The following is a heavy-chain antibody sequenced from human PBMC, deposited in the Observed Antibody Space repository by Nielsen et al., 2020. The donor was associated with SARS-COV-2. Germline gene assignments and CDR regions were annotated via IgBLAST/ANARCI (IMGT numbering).Heavy chain of an antibody. CDR2: IYHSGST. J-gene: IGHJ5*02. V-gene: IGHV4-4*02. CDR3: ARLLTNTGNYFRFDP. CDR1: GGSISSSNW. D-gene: IGHD1-26*01. Sequence: SETLSLTCAVSGGSISSSNWWSWVRQPPGKGLEWIGEIYHSGSTNYNPSLKSPVTISVDKSKNQFSLKLSSVTAADTAVYYCARLLTNTGNYFRFDPWGQGTLVTVSS.